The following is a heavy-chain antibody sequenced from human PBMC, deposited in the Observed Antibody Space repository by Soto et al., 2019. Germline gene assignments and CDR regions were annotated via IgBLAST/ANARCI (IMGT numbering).Heavy chain of an antibody. Sequence: QVQLQESGPGLVKPSETLSLTCTVSSDSIAGENWWSWVRQPPGLGLEWIGEVFHTGGTNYNPSLKSRVTMEVDKSKNQFSLKLISATAADTAVYYCARVFSSGSGWMYYLDFWGQGTLVSVSS. CDR3: ARVFSSGSGWMYYLDF. CDR2: VFHTGGT. CDR1: SDSIAGENW. V-gene: IGHV4-4*02. D-gene: IGHD6-19*01. J-gene: IGHJ4*02.